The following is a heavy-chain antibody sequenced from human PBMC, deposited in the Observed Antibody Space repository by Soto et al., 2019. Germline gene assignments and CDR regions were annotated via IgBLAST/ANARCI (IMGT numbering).Heavy chain of an antibody. Sequence: QLQLQESGPGLVKPSETLSLTCIVSGGSVSSSTYYWAWIRQFPGKGLEWIGSIYYSGSTYYNPSLKSRITISIDRYKNQFSLKLTSVTAADTAVYYCAPVGIGTKTVDYWGQGTLVTVSS. CDR1: GGSVSSSTYY. V-gene: IGHV4-39*01. CDR2: IYYSGST. D-gene: IGHD1-26*01. CDR3: APVGIGTKTVDY. J-gene: IGHJ4*02.